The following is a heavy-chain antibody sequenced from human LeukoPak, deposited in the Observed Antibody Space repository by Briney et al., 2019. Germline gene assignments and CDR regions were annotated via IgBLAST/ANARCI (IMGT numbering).Heavy chain of an antibody. CDR2: ISYDGGNK. Sequence: PGGSLRLSCAASGFTFSTYDMRWVRQAPGKGLEWVAVISYDGGNKYYADSVKGRFTISRDNSKNTLYLQMNSLRAEDTAVYYCAKGSYSSGWFPVGYFDYWGQGTLVTVSS. CDR1: GFTFSTYD. V-gene: IGHV3-30*18. D-gene: IGHD6-19*01. CDR3: AKGSYSSGWFPVGYFDY. J-gene: IGHJ4*02.